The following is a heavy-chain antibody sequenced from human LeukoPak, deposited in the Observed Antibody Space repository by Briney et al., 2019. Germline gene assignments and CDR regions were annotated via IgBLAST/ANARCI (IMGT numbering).Heavy chain of an antibody. Sequence: PGGSLRLSCAASGFTFSSYAMSWVRQAPGKGLEWVSAISGSGGSTYYADSVKGRFTISRDNSKSTLYLQMNSLRAEDTAVYYCAKEKDFVVVTAYDYWGQGTLVTVSS. J-gene: IGHJ4*02. D-gene: IGHD2-21*02. CDR1: GFTFSSYA. V-gene: IGHV3-23*01. CDR3: AKEKDFVVVTAYDY. CDR2: ISGSGGST.